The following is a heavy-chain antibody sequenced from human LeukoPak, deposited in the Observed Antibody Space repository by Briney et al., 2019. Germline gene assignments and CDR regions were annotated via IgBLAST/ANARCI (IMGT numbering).Heavy chain of an antibody. J-gene: IGHJ1*01. CDR3: TTAYCSGGSCYRKH. CDR2: IKSKTDGGTT. V-gene: IGHV3-15*01. D-gene: IGHD2-15*01. CDR1: GFTFSNAW. Sequence: GGSLRLSCAASGFTFSNAWMSWVRQAPGEGLEWVGRIKSKTDGGTTDYAAPVKGRFTISRDDSKNTLYLQMNSLKTEDTAVYYCTTAYCSGGSCYRKHWGQGTLVTVSS.